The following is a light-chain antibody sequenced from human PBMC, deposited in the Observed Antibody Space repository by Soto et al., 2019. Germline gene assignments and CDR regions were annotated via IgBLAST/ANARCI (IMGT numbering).Light chain of an antibody. J-gene: IGKJ5*01. Sequence: EIVMTQSPATLSVSPGERATLSCRASQSVSSNLAWYQQKPGQAPRLLIYGASTRATGIPARFSGSGSGTEFTLIISSLQSEDFAVDYCQQYNNWPLAFGQGKRLEIK. CDR1: QSVSSN. CDR3: QQYNNWPLA. CDR2: GAS. V-gene: IGKV3-15*01.